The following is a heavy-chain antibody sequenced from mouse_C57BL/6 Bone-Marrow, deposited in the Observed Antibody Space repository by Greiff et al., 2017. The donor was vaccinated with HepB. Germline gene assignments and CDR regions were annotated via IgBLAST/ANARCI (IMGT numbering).Heavy chain of an antibody. CDR3: ASIDSSGYSWFAY. CDR1: GYAFSSSW. J-gene: IGHJ3*01. Sequence: VQLVESGPELVKPGASVKISCKASGYAFSSSWMNWVKQRPGKGLEWIGRIYPGDGDTNYNGKFKGKATLTADKSSSTAYMQLSSLTSEDSAVYFCASIDSSGYSWFAYWGQGTLVTVSA. V-gene: IGHV1-82*01. CDR2: IYPGDGDT. D-gene: IGHD3-2*02.